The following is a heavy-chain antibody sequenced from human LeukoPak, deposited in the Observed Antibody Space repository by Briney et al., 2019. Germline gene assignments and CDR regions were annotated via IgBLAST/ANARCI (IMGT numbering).Heavy chain of an antibody. CDR1: GGSVSSDY. CDR3: ASFIAVAGSDY. D-gene: IGHD6-19*01. J-gene: IGHJ4*02. CDR2: IYYSGST. Sequence: SETLSLTCSVSGGSVSSDYWSWIRQPPGKGLEWIGYIYYSGSTNYNPSLKSRVTISVDTSKNQFSLKLSSVTAADTAVYYCASFIAVAGSDYWGQGTLVTVSS. V-gene: IGHV4-59*02.